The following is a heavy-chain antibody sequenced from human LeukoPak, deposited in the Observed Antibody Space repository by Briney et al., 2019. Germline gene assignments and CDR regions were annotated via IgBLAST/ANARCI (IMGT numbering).Heavy chain of an antibody. CDR2: ISGSGGST. J-gene: IGHJ4*02. CDR1: GFTFSSYW. D-gene: IGHD6-19*01. V-gene: IGHV3-23*01. Sequence: PGGSLRLSCAASGFTFSSYWMTWVRQAPGKGLEWVSAISGSGGSTYYADSVKGRFTISRDNSKNTLYLQMNSLRAEDTAVYYCAKDGHSSGWYKDSWGQGTLVTVSS. CDR3: AKDGHSSGWYKDS.